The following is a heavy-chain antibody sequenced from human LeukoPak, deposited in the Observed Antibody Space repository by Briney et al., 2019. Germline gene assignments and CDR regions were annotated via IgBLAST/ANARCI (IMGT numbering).Heavy chain of an antibody. D-gene: IGHD1-26*01. CDR2: ISTSSDTI. Sequence: GGSLRLSCAASGFSFSSYSMNWVRQAPGKGLQWVSYISTSSDTIYYADSVKGRFTISRDNAKNSLYLQMNSLRDEDTAVYYCARVVSGSYSPYGYWGQGTTVTVSS. V-gene: IGHV3-48*02. J-gene: IGHJ6*02. CDR1: GFSFSSYS. CDR3: ARVVSGSYSPYGY.